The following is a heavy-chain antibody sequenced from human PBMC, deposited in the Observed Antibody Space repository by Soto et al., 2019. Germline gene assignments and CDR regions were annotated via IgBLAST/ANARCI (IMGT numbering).Heavy chain of an antibody. D-gene: IGHD3-10*02. Sequence: GGSLRLSCVGSGFMFSKNGMHWVRQTPGKGLEWVAFMSDDGSDTFYADSVKGRFTISRDNSKNTPFLHMRNLRAEDTAMYYCTIVRVADSALDHWGQGTLVTVSS. V-gene: IGHV3-30*02. CDR3: TIVRVADSALDH. CDR2: MSDDGSDT. J-gene: IGHJ4*02. CDR1: GFMFSKNG.